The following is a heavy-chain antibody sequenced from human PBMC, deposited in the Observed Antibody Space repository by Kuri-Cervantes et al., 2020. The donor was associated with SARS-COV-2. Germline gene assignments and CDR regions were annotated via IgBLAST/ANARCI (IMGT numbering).Heavy chain of an antibody. D-gene: IGHD6-6*01. CDR1: GFTVSSNY. CDR2: IYSGGST. V-gene: IGHV3-66*01. CDR3: ARGGSSSPGDY. J-gene: IGHJ4*02. Sequence: GGSLRLSCAASGFTVSSNYMSWVRQAPGKGLEWVSVIYSGGSTYYADSVKGRFTISRDNSKNSLYLQMNSLRAEDTAVYYCARGGSSSPGDYWGQGTLVTVSS.